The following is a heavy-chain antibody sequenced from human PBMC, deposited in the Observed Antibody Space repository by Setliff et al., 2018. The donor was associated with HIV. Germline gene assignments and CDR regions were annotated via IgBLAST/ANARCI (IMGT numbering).Heavy chain of an antibody. J-gene: IGHJ4*02. Sequence: PGGSLRLSCAASGFTFSDYYMNWVRQAPGKGLEWVSYISSSSSYTHYADSVKGRFTISRDNVKNSLYLQMNSLRAEDTAVYYCAKDHATSSWFTALLDYWGQGALVTVS. CDR3: AKDHATSSWFTALLDY. CDR1: GFTFSDYY. V-gene: IGHV3-11*05. CDR2: ISSSSSYT. D-gene: IGHD6-13*01.